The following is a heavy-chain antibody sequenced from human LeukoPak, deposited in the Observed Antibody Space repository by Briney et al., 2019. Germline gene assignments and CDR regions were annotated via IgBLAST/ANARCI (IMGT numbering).Heavy chain of an antibody. CDR2: ISSSSSYI. V-gene: IGHV3-21*01. D-gene: IGHD3-22*01. CDR3: ARGGYYYDSSGYPP. Sequence: PGGSLRLSCAASGFTFSSYSMNWVRQAPGKGLEWVSSISSSSSYIYYADSVKGRFTISRDNAKNSLYLRMNSLRAEDTAVYYCARGGYYYDSSGYPPWGQGTLVTVSS. J-gene: IGHJ5*02. CDR1: GFTFSSYS.